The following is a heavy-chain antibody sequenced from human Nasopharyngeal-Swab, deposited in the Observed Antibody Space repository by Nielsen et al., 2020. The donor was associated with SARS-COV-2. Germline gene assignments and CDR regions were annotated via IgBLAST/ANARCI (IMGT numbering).Heavy chain of an antibody. D-gene: IGHD3-22*01. J-gene: IGHJ4*02. CDR2: MNPNSGNT. CDR3: ARATNIITMIVVVIPGRGPLDY. Sequence: WVRQAPGQGLEWVGWMNPNSGNTGYAQKFQGRVTMTRNTSISTAYMELSSLRSEDTAVYYCARATNIITMIVVVIPGRGPLDYWGQGTLVTVSS. V-gene: IGHV1-8*01.